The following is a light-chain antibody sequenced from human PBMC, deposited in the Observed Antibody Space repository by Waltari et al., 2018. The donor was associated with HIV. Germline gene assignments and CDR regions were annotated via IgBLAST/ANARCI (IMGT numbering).Light chain of an antibody. CDR3: QEYGRSLTWT. CDR2: GAS. Sequence: ELVLTQSPGTLSLSPGERATLSCRASQSISSNYLAWYQLKPGQAPRLLVYGASRGASDIPDRFSGSGSGTDFILTIRRLEPEDSAVYYCQEYGRSLTWTFGQGTKVEIK. V-gene: IGKV3-20*01. J-gene: IGKJ1*01. CDR1: QSISSNY.